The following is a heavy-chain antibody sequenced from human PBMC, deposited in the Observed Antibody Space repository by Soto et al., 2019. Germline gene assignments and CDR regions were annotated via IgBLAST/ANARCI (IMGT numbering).Heavy chain of an antibody. V-gene: IGHV1-18*01. D-gene: IGHD5-18*01. CDR3: ARVKYSPPYYYYSGMDV. CDR1: GYTFTSYG. Sequence: QVQLVQSGAEVKKPGASVKVSCKASGYTFTSYGISWVRQAPGQGLEWMGWISAYNGKTNYAQKLQGRVTMTTDTSTSTAYMELRSLRSDDTAVYYCARVKYSPPYYYYSGMDVWGQGTTVTVSS. CDR2: ISAYNGKT. J-gene: IGHJ6*02.